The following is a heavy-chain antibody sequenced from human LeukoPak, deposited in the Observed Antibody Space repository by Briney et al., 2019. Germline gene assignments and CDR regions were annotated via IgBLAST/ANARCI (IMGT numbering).Heavy chain of an antibody. Sequence: SETPSLTCAVSGGSISSSNWWSWVRQPPGKGLEWIGEIYHSGSTNYNPSLKSRVTISVDKSKNQFSLKLSSVTAADTAVYYCARYTYYYDSSGYWGDYWGQGTLVTVSS. V-gene: IGHV4-4*02. CDR3: ARYTYYYDSSGYWGDY. J-gene: IGHJ4*02. D-gene: IGHD3-22*01. CDR1: GGSISSSNW. CDR2: IYHSGST.